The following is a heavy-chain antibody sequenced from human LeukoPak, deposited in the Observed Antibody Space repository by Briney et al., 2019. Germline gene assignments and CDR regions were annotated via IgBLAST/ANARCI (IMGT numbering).Heavy chain of an antibody. D-gene: IGHD1-26*01. Sequence: ASVRVSCTASGYTLTSYDINWVRQAAGQGVEWMGWMNPNSGNTGYTQKFQGRVTMTRNTSISTAYMELSSLRSEDTAVYYCATRYSGSYGLDYWGQGTLVTVSS. CDR3: ATRYSGSYGLDY. V-gene: IGHV1-8*01. CDR1: GYTLTSYD. J-gene: IGHJ4*02. CDR2: MNPNSGNT.